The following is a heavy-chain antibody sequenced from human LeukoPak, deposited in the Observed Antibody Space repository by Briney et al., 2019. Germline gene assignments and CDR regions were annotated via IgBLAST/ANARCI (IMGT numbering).Heavy chain of an antibody. J-gene: IGHJ5*02. D-gene: IGHD3-10*01. V-gene: IGHV4-30-2*01. CDR1: GGSISSGGYS. Sequence: SETLSLTCAVSGGSISSGGYSWSWIRQPPGKGLEWIGYIYHSGSTYYNPSLKCRVTISVDRSKNQFSLKLSSVTAADTAVYYCARNPYYYGSGTPRGWFDPWGQGTLVTVSS. CDR2: IYHSGST. CDR3: ARNPYYYGSGTPRGWFDP.